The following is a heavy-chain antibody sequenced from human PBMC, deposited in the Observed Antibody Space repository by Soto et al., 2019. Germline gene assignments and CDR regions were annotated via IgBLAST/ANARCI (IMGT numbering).Heavy chain of an antibody. V-gene: IGHV4-59*11. Sequence: QVQLQESGPGLVKPSETLPLTCIVSGDSISGHYWSWVRQPPGKGLEWIGYIYYSATTVYNPSLRSRVSMSVDTSQNQFSLNLSSVTAADTAVYHCASGRAYFEDHCWGQGTLVPVSS. D-gene: IGHD3-16*01. CDR2: IYYSATT. CDR1: GDSISGHY. CDR3: ASGRAYFEDHC. J-gene: IGHJ4*02.